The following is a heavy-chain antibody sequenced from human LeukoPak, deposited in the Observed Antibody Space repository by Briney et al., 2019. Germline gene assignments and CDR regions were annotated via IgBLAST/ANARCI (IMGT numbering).Heavy chain of an antibody. V-gene: IGHV4-59*01. CDR1: GGSISSYY. CDR2: IYYSGGT. D-gene: IGHD1-26*01. J-gene: IGHJ4*02. Sequence: PSETLSLTCTISGGSISSYYWSWIRQPPGKGLEWIGYIYYSGGTNYNPSLKSRVTISVDTSKNQFSLKLSSVTAADTAVYYCAREYSGSYYFDYWGQGTLVTVSS. CDR3: AREYSGSYYFDY.